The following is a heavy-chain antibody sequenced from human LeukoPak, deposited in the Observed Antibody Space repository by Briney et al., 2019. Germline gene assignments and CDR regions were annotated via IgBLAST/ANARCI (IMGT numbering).Heavy chain of an antibody. CDR1: GYTFTSYD. V-gene: IGHV1-8*03. D-gene: IGHD1-26*01. CDR2: MNPSSGNT. CDR3: EGSSRDAFDI. Sequence: ASVKVSCKASGYTFTSYDINWVRQATGQGLEWMGWMNPSSGNTGYAQKFQGRVTITRNTSISTAYMELSSLRSEDTAVYYCEGSSRDAFDIWGQGTMVTVSS. J-gene: IGHJ3*02.